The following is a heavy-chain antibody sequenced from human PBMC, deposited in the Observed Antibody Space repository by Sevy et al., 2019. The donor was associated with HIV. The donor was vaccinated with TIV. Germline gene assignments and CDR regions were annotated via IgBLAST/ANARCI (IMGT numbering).Heavy chain of an antibody. V-gene: IGHV3-23*01. J-gene: IGHJ4*02. CDR3: AKEAPGYNYDTSGSFDY. CDR2: FTGSGGTT. Sequence: GGSLRLSCAASRFTFSTYAMSWVRQAPAKGLEWVSAFTGSGGTTYYVDSVRGRFTISRDNSKSTLFLQMNSLTAEDTAVYYCAKEAPGYNYDTSGSFDYWGQGILVTVSS. D-gene: IGHD3-22*01. CDR1: RFTFSTYA.